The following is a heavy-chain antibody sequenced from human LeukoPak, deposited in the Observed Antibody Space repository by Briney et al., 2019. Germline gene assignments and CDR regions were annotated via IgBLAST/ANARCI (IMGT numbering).Heavy chain of an antibody. D-gene: IGHD1-26*01. CDR1: GGTFSSYA. Sequence: SVKVSCKASGGTFSSYAISWVRQAPGQGLEWMGRIIPILGIANYAQKFQGRVTITADKSTSTAYMELSSLRSEDAAVYYCARDLGATGSTFDYWGQGTLVTVSS. CDR2: IIPILGIA. J-gene: IGHJ4*02. V-gene: IGHV1-69*04. CDR3: ARDLGATGSTFDY.